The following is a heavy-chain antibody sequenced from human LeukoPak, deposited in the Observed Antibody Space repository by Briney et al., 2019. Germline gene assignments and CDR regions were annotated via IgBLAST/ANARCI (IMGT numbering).Heavy chain of an antibody. J-gene: IGHJ4*02. Sequence: GGSLTLSCAASGFTFSSYSMKWVRQAPPRGLEWVSSIISSSSYIYYTDSVKGRFTISRDNPKNSLYLQMNSLRAEYTAVYYCARMVRGVSYCFDYWGQGTLVTVSS. CDR2: IISSSSYI. V-gene: IGHV3-21*01. CDR1: GFTFSSYS. D-gene: IGHD3-10*01. CDR3: ARMVRGVSYCFDY.